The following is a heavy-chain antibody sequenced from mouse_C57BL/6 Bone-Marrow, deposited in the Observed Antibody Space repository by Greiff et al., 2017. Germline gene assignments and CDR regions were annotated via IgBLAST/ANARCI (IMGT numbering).Heavy chain of an antibody. D-gene: IGHD1-1*01. CDR3: ARRGYGSSSLYYFDY. V-gene: IGHV5-6*02. Sequence: EVKLVESGGDLVKPGGSLKLSCAASGFTFSSYGMSWVRQTPDKRLEWVATISSGGSYTYYPDSVKGRFTISRDNAKNTLYLQMSSLKSEDTAMYYGARRGYGSSSLYYFDYWGQGTTLTVSS. J-gene: IGHJ2*01. CDR2: ISSGGSYT. CDR1: GFTFSSYG.